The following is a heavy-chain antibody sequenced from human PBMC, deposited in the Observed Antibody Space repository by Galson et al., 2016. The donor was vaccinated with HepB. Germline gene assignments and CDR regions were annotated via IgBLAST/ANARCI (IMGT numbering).Heavy chain of an antibody. CDR1: GLIFTNYG. CDR3: ATLYCSGYSCYSRDWYFDL. J-gene: IGHJ2*01. D-gene: IGHD2-15*01. CDR2: IWHDGSKK. Sequence: SLRLSCAAPGLIFTNYGMHWVRRAPGKGLEWVAVIWHDGSKKYYADSVKGRVTVSRDNSRNTLFLQMSSLRVEDTATYYCATLYCSGYSCYSRDWYFDLLGRGTLVTVSS. V-gene: IGHV3-33*01.